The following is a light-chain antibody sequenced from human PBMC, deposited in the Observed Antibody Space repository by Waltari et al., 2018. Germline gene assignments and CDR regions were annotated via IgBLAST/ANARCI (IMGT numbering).Light chain of an antibody. V-gene: IGKV1-39*01. CDR1: QTISRY. CDR3: QQTYSAPLYT. CDR2: SAS. J-gene: IGKJ2*01. Sequence: DVQMTQSPSSLSASVGDRVTITCRASQTISRYLNWYQQKPGKVPKLLIYSASSLQNGVPSRVSGSGSGTDFTLTISSLQPEEFATYYCQQTYSAPLYTFGQGTKLEIK.